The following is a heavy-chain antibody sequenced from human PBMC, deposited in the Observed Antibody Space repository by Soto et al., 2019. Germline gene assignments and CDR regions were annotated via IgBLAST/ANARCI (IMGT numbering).Heavy chain of an antibody. V-gene: IGHV1-46*01. D-gene: IGHD2-21*02. CDR3: ARGGHVVVVTAALDY. J-gene: IGHJ4*02. Sequence: QVQLMQSGAXVXXPXXSVKVSCKASGDTFTDYYIHWVRQAPGQGLEWMGTVNPSGGHTTYAQHFLGRVTMTRDTSTSTLYMELTSLTSDDTAVYYCARGGHVVVVTAALDYWGQGTLVTVSS. CDR2: VNPSGGHT. CDR1: GDTFTDYY.